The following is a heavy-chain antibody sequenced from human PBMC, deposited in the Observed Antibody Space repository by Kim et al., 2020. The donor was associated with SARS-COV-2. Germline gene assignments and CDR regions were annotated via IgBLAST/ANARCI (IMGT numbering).Heavy chain of an antibody. J-gene: IGHJ4*02. CDR3: ARSRIPGIAPV. D-gene: IGHD6-13*01. Sequence: TNYNPSLKSRVTISVDTSKNQFSLKLSSVTAADTAVYYCARSRIPGIAPVWGQGTLVTVSS. V-gene: IGHV4-59*01. CDR2: T.